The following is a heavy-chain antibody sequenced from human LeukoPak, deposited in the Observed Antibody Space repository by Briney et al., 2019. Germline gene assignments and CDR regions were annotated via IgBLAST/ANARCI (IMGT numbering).Heavy chain of an antibody. D-gene: IGHD5-18*01. J-gene: IGHJ4*02. CDR2: ISAYNGNT. Sequence: AAVKVSCKASGYTFTSYGISWVRQAPGQGLEWMGWISAYNGNTNYAQTLQGRVTMTTDTSTSTAYMELRSLRSDDTAVYYWARDSVFLGYGYGTNFDYWGQGTLVTVSS. CDR3: ARDSVFLGYGYGTNFDY. V-gene: IGHV1-18*01. CDR1: GYTFTSYG.